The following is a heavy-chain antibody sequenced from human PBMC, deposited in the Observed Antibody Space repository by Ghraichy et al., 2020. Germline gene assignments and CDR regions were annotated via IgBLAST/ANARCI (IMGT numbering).Heavy chain of an antibody. J-gene: IGHJ3*02. D-gene: IGHD2-2*01. CDR3: AREGYCSSTSCYQMAFDI. CDR1: GFTFSSYA. Sequence: GGSLRLSCAASGFTFSSYAMHWVRQAPGKGLEWVAVISYDGSNKYYADSVKGRFTISRDNSKNTLYLQMNSLRAEDTAVYYCAREGYCSSTSCYQMAFDIWGQGTRVTVSS. CDR2: ISYDGSNK. V-gene: IGHV3-30-3*01.